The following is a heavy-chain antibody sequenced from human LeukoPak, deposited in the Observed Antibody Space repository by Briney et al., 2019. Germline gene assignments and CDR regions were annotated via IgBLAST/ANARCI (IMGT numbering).Heavy chain of an antibody. CDR1: GFTFSSYA. CDR2: ISYDGSNK. Sequence: GGSLRLSCAASGFTFSSYAMHWVRQAPGKGLEWVAVISYDGSNKYYADSVKGRFTISRDNSKNTLFLQMNSLRGEDTAVYYCARDRTRDGFNQGRVFDYWGQGTLVTVSS. V-gene: IGHV3-30-3*01. D-gene: IGHD5-24*01. CDR3: ARDRTRDGFNQGRVFDY. J-gene: IGHJ4*02.